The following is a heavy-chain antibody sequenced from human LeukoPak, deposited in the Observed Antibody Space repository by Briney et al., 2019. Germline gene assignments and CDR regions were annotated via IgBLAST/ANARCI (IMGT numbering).Heavy chain of an antibody. Sequence: GGSLRLSCAGSGFTFSSYWMLWVRQAPGEGLVWVSRISSDEISTNYAASVRGRFTISRDNAKNTLYLQMDSLGAEDTAVYYCAKAGGTTGSMRFYMDVWGKGTTVTVSS. CDR3: AKAGGTTGSMRFYMDV. CDR2: ISSDEIST. CDR1: GFTFSSYW. V-gene: IGHV3-74*01. J-gene: IGHJ6*03. D-gene: IGHD1-1*01.